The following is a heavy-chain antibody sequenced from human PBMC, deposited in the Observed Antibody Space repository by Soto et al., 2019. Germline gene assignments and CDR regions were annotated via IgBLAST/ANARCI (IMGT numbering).Heavy chain of an antibody. CDR1: GFTFSTHG. CDR2: MWFDGSEK. D-gene: IGHD2-15*01. Sequence: QVQLVESGGGVVQPGRSLRLSCAASGFTFSTHGMHWVRQAPGKGLEWVALMWFDGSEKYYGDSVKGRFTISRDNSKNTLYLLMNSLSAEDTAVYYCARLYCSADSCYSVGAFDIRGQGTMVTVSA. V-gene: IGHV3-33*01. J-gene: IGHJ3*02. CDR3: ARLYCSADSCYSVGAFDI.